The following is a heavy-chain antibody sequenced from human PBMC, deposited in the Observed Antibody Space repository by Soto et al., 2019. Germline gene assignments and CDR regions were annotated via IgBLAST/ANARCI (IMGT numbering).Heavy chain of an antibody. CDR3: ARGEIGIVATILDY. CDR2: ISYDGSNK. V-gene: IGHV3-30-3*01. CDR1: GVTFSSYA. D-gene: IGHD5-12*01. J-gene: IGHJ4*02. Sequence: QVQLVESGGGVVQPGRSLRLSCAASGVTFSSYAMHWVRQAPGKGLEWVAVISYDGSNKYYADSVKGRFTISRDNSKNTVYLQMNSLRAEDTAVHYCARGEIGIVATILDYWGQGTLVTVSS.